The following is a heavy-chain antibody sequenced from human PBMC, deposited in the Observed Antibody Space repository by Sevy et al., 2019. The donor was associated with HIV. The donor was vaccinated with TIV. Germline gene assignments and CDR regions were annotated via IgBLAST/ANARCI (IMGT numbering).Heavy chain of an antibody. CDR3: ARDLPPSATTVPHFDY. V-gene: IGHV3-48*03. Sequence: GGSLRLSCTASGFTFSSYEMNWVRQAPGKGLEWVSYISNSGSTIHYSDSAKGRFTISRDNAKNSLYLQMNSLRAEDTAVYYCARDLPPSATTVPHFDYWGRGTLVIVSS. CDR2: ISNSGSTI. CDR1: GFTFSSYE. J-gene: IGHJ4*02. D-gene: IGHD4-17*01.